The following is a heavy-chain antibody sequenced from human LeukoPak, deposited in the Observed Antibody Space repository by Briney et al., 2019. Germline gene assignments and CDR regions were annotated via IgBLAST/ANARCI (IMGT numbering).Heavy chain of an antibody. CDR1: GGSVSSGSYY. V-gene: IGHV4-61*01. CDR3: ARYGSGSYYNPKWFDP. Sequence: SETLSLTCTVSGGSVSSGSYYWSWIRQPPGKGLEWIGYIYYSGSTNYNPSLKSRVTISVDTSKNQFSLKLSSVTAADTAVYYCARYGSGSYYNPKWFDPRGQGTLVTVSS. CDR2: IYYSGST. D-gene: IGHD3-10*01. J-gene: IGHJ5*02.